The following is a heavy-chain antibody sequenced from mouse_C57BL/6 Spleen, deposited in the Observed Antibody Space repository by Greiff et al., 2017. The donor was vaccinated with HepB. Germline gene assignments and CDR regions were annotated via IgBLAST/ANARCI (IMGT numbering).Heavy chain of an antibody. CDR1: GYTFTSYW. J-gene: IGHJ3*01. CDR3: ASTPGFAY. CDR2: IDPSDSET. Sequence: VQLQQPGAELVRPGSSVKLSCKASGYTFTSYWMHWVKQRPIPGLEWIGNIDPSDSETHYNQKFKDKATLTVDKSSSTAYMQISSLTSEDSAVYYCASTPGFAYWGQGTLVTVSA. V-gene: IGHV1-52*01.